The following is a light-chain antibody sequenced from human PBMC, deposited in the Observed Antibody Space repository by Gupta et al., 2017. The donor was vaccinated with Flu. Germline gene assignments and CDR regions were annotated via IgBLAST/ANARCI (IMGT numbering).Light chain of an antibody. Sequence: QSALTQPASVSGSPGQSITISCTGTSSDVGGYNYVSWYQQHPGKAPKRRMYEVSNRPSGVSNRFSGAKSGNTASLTISGLQAEDEAEYYCSSYKSSSMVFGGGTKLTVL. CDR2: EVS. V-gene: IGLV2-14*01. CDR1: SSDVGGYNY. CDR3: SSYKSSSMV. J-gene: IGLJ2*01.